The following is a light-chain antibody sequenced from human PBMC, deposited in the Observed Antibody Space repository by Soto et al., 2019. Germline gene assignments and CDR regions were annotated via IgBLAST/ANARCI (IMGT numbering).Light chain of an antibody. J-gene: IGKJ4*01. CDR2: GAS. CDR3: QHHNELPLT. CDR1: QSVSTN. V-gene: IGKV3-15*01. Sequence: EIVLTQSPGTLSLSAGDRAILSCRASQSVSTNLAWYQQKPGQGPRLRIFGASSRARGIPARFSGSGSGTDSTLTISSPQSEDFAVYYCQHHNELPLTFGGGTKVDNK.